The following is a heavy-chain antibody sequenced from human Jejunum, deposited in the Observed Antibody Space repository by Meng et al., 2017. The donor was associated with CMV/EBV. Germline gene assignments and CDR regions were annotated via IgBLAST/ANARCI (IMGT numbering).Heavy chain of an antibody. V-gene: IGHV4-34*01. CDR2: INHSGST. CDR1: GESFSGYY. D-gene: IGHD4-17*01. Sequence: QVQLPQWGSGLLEPSETLSLTCTVYGESFSGYYWTWIRQPPGKGLEWIGEINHSGSTNYNPSLKSRVTILVDTSKRQFSLRLSFVTAADTAVYYCARVGGAQHGDFDFWGQGTLVTVSS. J-gene: IGHJ4*02. CDR3: ARVGGAQHGDFDF.